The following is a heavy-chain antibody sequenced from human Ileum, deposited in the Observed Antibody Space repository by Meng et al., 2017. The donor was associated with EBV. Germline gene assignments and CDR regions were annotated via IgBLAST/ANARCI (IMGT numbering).Heavy chain of an antibody. CDR2: IQHSGST. CDR1: GGSISSGGHS. J-gene: IGHJ4*02. D-gene: IGHD4-17*01. CDR3: TRGLDYAKQGY. V-gene: IGHV4-30-2*01. Sequence: QLQLQESGSGLVKPSQTLSLTCAVSGGSISSGGHSWSWIRQPPGKGLEWIGDIQHSGSTYYNPSLNSRVTISVDTSKNQFSLKLTSVTAADTAMYYCTRGLDYAKQGYWGQGTLVTVSS.